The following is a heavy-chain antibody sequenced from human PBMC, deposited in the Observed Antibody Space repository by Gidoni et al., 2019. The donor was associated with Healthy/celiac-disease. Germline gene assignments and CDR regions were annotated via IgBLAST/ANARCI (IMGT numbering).Heavy chain of an antibody. CDR1: GGYISSYF. CDR3: ARDGEDIVVVPAAITAADYGMDV. D-gene: IGHD2-2*01. CDR2: IYTCGSS. V-gene: IGHV4-4*07. Sequence: QVQLQESGPGLVKPSETLSLTCTVSGGYISSYFGSWIRQPAGKGLEWIGRIYTCGSSHYKPSLKRRVTMSVATYKNQFSLKLSSVPAADTAVYYCARDGEDIVVVPAAITAADYGMDVWGQGTTVTVSS. J-gene: IGHJ6*02.